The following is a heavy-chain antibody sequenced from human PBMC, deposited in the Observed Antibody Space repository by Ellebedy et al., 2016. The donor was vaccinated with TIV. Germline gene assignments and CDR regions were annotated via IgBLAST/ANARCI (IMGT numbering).Heavy chain of an antibody. CDR1: GYTFTSYG. CDR3: ARWDSGFLSGVYYNYGMDV. Sequence: ASVKVSCXASGYTFTSYGISWVRQAPGQGLEWMGWMNPNSGKTGYAQKFQGRVTMTRDTSTNTAYMELSSLRSEDTAVYYCARWDSGFLSGVYYNYGMDVWGQGTTVTVSS. V-gene: IGHV1-8*02. D-gene: IGHD5-12*01. J-gene: IGHJ6*02. CDR2: MNPNSGKT.